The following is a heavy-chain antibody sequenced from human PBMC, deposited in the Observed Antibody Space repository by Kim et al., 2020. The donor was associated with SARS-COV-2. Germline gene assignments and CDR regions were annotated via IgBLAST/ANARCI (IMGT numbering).Heavy chain of an antibody. J-gene: IGHJ6*02. CDR3: AKDHGSGRYYYYYYGMDV. V-gene: IGHV3-9*01. Sequence: KGRFTISRDKAKNSLYLQMNSLRAEDTALYYCAKDHGSGRYYYYYYGMDVWGQGTTVTVSS. D-gene: IGHD3-10*01.